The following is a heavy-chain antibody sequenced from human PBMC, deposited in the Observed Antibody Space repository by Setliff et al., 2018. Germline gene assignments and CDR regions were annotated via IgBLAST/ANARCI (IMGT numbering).Heavy chain of an antibody. V-gene: IGHV4-61*10. CDR3: ARLPPLHTPMALTFDY. D-gene: IGHD5-18*01. CDR2: IYASWST. CDR1: GDSINSRTNY. Sequence: SETLSLTCTVSGDSINSRTNYWSWIRQPAGKGPEWIGHIYASWSTNYNPSLKSRVTMSVDTSKNQFSLKLTSVTAADTAVYYCARLPPLHTPMALTFDYWGQGILVTVSS. J-gene: IGHJ4*02.